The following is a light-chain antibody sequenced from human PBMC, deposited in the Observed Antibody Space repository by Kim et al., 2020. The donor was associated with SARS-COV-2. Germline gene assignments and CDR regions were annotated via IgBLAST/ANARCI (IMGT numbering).Light chain of an antibody. V-gene: IGLV3-21*04. CDR3: QVWDSGSDQWV. J-gene: IGLJ3*02. Sequence: SYELTQPPSVSEAPGKTATITCGGDDIGTKSVHWYQQKPGQAPVLVIYYDTDRPSGIPERFSASNSGNTATLTVSRVEAGDEVDYYCQVWDSGSDQWVFGGGTQLTVL. CDR2: YDT. CDR1: DIGTKS.